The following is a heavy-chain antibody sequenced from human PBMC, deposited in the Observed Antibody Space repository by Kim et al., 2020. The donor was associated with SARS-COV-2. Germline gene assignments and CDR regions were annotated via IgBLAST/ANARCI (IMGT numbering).Heavy chain of an antibody. Sequence: GGSLRLSCAASGFTFSNYWMHWVRQAPGKGLEWVASIKPDGSEKRYVDAVRGRFTVSRDNAKKSLFLQMSSLRANDTAIYYCASDPGCRFDNWGRGTLV. CDR1: GFTFSNYW. V-gene: IGHV3-7*05. J-gene: IGHJ4*02. CDR2: IKPDGSEK. CDR3: ASDPGCRFDN. D-gene: IGHD6-19*01.